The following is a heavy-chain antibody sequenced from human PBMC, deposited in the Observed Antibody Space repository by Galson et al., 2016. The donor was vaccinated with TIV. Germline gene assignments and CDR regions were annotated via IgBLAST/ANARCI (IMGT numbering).Heavy chain of an antibody. Sequence: SVKVSCKASGYTFTTYDIAWVRQVTGQGLEWMGWMNPNSGNTGYAQKFQGRLTMIRDTAINTVYMELGSLTSEDTAVYYCARDGSRQWGLAYWGQGTLVTVSS. J-gene: IGHJ4*02. CDR3: ARDGSRQWGLAY. V-gene: IGHV1-8*02. CDR1: GYTFTTYD. CDR2: MNPNSGNT. D-gene: IGHD1-26*01.